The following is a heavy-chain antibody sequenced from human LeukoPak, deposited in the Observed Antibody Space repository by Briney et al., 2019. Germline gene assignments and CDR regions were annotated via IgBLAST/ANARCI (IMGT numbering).Heavy chain of an antibody. V-gene: IGHV3-7*01. CDR1: RFTFSNYW. J-gene: IGHJ4*03. Sequence: GGSLRLSCAATRFTFSNYWMHWFRQAPGKGLEWVANINQDGSEKNYVDSVKGRFTISRDNAENSLYLQMDSLRAEDTGLYYCAKDTTQSRGYFDYWGQGTLVTVSS. CDR2: INQDGSEK. D-gene: IGHD1-1*01. CDR3: AKDTTQSRGYFDY.